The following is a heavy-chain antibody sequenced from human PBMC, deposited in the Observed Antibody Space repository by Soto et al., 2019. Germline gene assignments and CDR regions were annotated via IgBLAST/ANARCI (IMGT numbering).Heavy chain of an antibody. CDR2: ISGSDGKT. CDR1: GFSFSSYA. CDR3: ARWSYLDY. V-gene: IGHV3-23*01. D-gene: IGHD3-3*01. J-gene: IGHJ4*02. Sequence: GGSLRLSCAASGFSFSSYAMSWVRQAPGKGLEWVSTISGSDGKTFYADSVKGRSSISRDTSKNTLYLQMNSLRADDTAVYYCARWSYLDYWGQGTRVTVSS.